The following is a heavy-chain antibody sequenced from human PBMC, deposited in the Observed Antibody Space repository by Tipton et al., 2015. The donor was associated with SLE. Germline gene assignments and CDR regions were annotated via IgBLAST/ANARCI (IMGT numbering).Heavy chain of an antibody. Sequence: RSLRLSCEASGFTFSSYAMNWVRQAPGKGLEWVSGILWNTGNTGYADSVKGRLTISSDNANNSLYLQMNSLRVEDTAVYYCAKSSGGLIVSLHLESWGQGTLVTVPS. J-gene: IGHJ4*02. CDR1: GFTFSSYA. CDR2: ILWNTGNT. V-gene: IGHV3-9*01. CDR3: AKSSGGLIVSLHLES. D-gene: IGHD3-16*02.